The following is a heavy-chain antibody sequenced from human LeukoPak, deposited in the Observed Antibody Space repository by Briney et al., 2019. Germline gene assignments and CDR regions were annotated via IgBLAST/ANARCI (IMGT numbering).Heavy chain of an antibody. CDR3: ARSTGANYYYYGMDV. J-gene: IGHJ6*02. Sequence: PGGSLRLSCATSGFTFSTYGMSWVRRAPGKGLEWVSGISASGGSSSYADPVKGRFAISRDNSKNTLYLQINSLRAEDTAVYYCARSTGANYYYYGMDVWGQGTTVTVSS. D-gene: IGHD7-27*01. CDR1: GFTFSTYG. CDR2: ISASGGSS. V-gene: IGHV3-23*01.